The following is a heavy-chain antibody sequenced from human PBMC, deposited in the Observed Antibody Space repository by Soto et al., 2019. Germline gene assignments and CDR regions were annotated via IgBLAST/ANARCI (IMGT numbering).Heavy chain of an antibody. Sequence: GGSLRLSCAASGFTFSSYSMNWVRQAPGKGLEWVSSISSSSSYIYYADSVKGRFTISRDNAKNSLYLQMNSLRAEDTAVYYCARDRLDIVLMVYAPNFDYWGQGTLVTVSS. CDR1: GFTFSSYS. V-gene: IGHV3-21*01. J-gene: IGHJ4*02. D-gene: IGHD2-8*01. CDR3: ARDRLDIVLMVYAPNFDY. CDR2: ISSSSSYI.